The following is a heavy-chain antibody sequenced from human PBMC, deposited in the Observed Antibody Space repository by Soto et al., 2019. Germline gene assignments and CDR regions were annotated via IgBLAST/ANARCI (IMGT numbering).Heavy chain of an antibody. J-gene: IGHJ4*02. Sequence: SETLSLTCAVSGGSISSGGYSWSWIRQPPGKGLEWIGYIYHGGSTYYNPSLNSRVTISLDRSSNQFSLRLSSVTAADTAVYYCARDHYDYGYFDYWGQGALVTSPQ. CDR2: IYHGGST. D-gene: IGHD3-16*01. V-gene: IGHV4-30-2*01. CDR3: ARDHYDYGYFDY. CDR1: GGSISSGGYS.